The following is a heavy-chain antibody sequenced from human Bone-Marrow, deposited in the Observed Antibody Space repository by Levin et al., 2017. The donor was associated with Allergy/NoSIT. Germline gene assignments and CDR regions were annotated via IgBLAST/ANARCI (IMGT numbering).Heavy chain of an antibody. CDR2: INIDGSST. CDR3: ARDRHDAFDI. CDR1: GFTFSSYW. Sequence: PGGSLRLSCAASGFTFSSYWMHWVRQVPGKGLVWVSRINIDGSSTSYADSVKGRFTIPRDNAKNTLYLQMNSLRAEDTAVYYCARDRHDAFDIWGQGTMVTVSS. J-gene: IGHJ3*02. V-gene: IGHV3-74*01.